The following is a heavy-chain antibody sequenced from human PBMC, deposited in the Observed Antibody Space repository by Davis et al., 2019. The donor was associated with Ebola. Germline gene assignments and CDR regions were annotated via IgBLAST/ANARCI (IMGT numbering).Heavy chain of an antibody. J-gene: IGHJ5*02. CDR3: ARDLTTVTTSWFDP. CDR2: ISSSGSTI. CDR1: GFTFSSYA. Sequence: GESLKISCAASGFTFSSYAMSWVRQAPGKGLEWVSAISSSGSTIYYADSVKGRFTISRDNAKNSLYLQMNSLRAEDTAVYYCARDLTTVTTSWFDPWGQGTLVTVSS. D-gene: IGHD4-17*01. V-gene: IGHV3-48*04.